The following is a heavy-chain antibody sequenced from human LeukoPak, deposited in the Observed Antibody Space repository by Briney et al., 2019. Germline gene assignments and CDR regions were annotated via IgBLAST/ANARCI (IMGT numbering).Heavy chain of an antibody. CDR2: NSSSSSTI. D-gene: IGHD3-22*01. V-gene: IGHV3-48*01. Sequence: GGSLRLSCAASGFTFSSYSMNWVRQAPGKGLEWVSYNSSSSSTIYYADSVKGRFTISRDNAKNSLYLQMNSLRAEDTAVYYCARGPSPYYDSSGYAGGCDYWGQGTLVTVSS. J-gene: IGHJ4*02. CDR1: GFTFSSYS. CDR3: ARGPSPYYDSSGYAGGCDY.